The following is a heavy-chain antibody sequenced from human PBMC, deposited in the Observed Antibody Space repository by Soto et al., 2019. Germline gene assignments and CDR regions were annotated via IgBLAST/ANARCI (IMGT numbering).Heavy chain of an antibody. CDR3: ARGGHWLDY. Sequence: QVQLQESGPGLVKPSETLSLTCTVSGGSISNYYWSWIRQPPGKGLEWIGYIYYTGSTNYNPSLKSRVTISVDTSENQFSLRLSSVTAADTAIYYCARGGHWLDYWGQGTLVTVSS. CDR1: GGSISNYY. V-gene: IGHV4-59*01. CDR2: IYYTGST. D-gene: IGHD6-19*01. J-gene: IGHJ4*02.